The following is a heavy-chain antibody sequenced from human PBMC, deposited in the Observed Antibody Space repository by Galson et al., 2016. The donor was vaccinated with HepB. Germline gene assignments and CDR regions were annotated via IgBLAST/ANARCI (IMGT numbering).Heavy chain of an antibody. CDR2: IVPILGTT. D-gene: IGHD5-24*01. J-gene: IGHJ4*02. CDR3: AEQKDMATFDY. CDR1: GGDFSTYA. V-gene: IGHV1-69*13. Sequence: SVKVSCKASGGDFSTYAVTWVRQARGQGLEWMGGIVPILGTTSYAQKFQGRLTVSADEAMTTAFMELSSLTSEDTAVYFCAEQKDMATFDYWGQGTLVTVSS.